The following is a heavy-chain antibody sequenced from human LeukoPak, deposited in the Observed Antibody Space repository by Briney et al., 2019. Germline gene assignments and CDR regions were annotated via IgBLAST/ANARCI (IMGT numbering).Heavy chain of an antibody. D-gene: IGHD3-22*01. Sequence: SVKVSCKASGGTFRSNAISWVRQAPGQGLKWMGGITPIFGTANYAQKFQGRVTITAVESMSTAYMELSSLRSEDTAVYYCAKVSLSSGYYQEEYFQHWGQGTLVTVSS. J-gene: IGHJ1*01. CDR2: ITPIFGTA. CDR1: GGTFRSNA. V-gene: IGHV1-69*13. CDR3: AKVSLSSGYYQEEYFQH.